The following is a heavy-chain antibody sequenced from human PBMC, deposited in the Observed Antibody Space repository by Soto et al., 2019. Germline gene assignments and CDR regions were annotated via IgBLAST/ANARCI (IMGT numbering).Heavy chain of an antibody. D-gene: IGHD3-22*01. V-gene: IGHV1-18*01. CDR1: GYIFTSYC. J-gene: IGHJ4*02. CDR2: ISAYNGNT. Sequence: ASVKVSCKASGYIFTSYCISWVRQAPGQGLEWMGWISAYNGNTKYAQNLQGRVTLTTDTSTYTAYMELRSLQSDDTAVYYCARAPDGSGSYYYFDGWGQGTLVTVSS. CDR3: ARAPDGSGSYYYFDG.